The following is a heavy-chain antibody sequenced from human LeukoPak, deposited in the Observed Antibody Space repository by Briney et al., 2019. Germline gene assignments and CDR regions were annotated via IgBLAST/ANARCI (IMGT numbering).Heavy chain of an antibody. CDR2: IYTSGTI. D-gene: IGHD3/OR15-3a*01. CDR3: ARQTGSGLFILP. CDR1: GGSISSYY. V-gene: IGHV4-4*07. J-gene: IGHJ4*02. Sequence: SGTLSLTCTVSGGSISSYYWSWIRQPAGTALEWIGRIYTSGTITYNPSLKSRVTMSVDTSKNQFSLRLTSVTAADTAVYYCARQTGSGLFILPGGQGTLVTVSS.